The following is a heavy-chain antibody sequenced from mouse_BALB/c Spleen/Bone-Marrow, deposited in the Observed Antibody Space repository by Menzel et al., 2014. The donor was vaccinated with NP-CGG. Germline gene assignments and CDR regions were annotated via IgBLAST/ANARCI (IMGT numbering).Heavy chain of an antibody. CDR2: ISSGGSST. J-gene: IGHJ2*01. Sequence: EVKVEESGGDLVKPGGSLILSCVASGFTFSSYGMSWVRQTPDKRLEWVATISSGGSSTYYPASVKGRFTISRDNAKSTLYLQMSSLNSEDTAMYYCTRRPLQANSYFDCWGQGTTLTVSS. D-gene: IGHD3-2*02. CDR1: GFTFSSYG. CDR3: TRRPLQANSYFDC. V-gene: IGHV5-6*02.